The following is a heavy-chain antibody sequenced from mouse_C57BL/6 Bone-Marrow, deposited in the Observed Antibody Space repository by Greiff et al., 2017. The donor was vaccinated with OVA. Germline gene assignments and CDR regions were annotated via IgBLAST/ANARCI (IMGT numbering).Heavy chain of an antibody. D-gene: IGHD1-1*01. CDR2: IDPETGGT. V-gene: IGHV1-15*01. CDR3: TGGDYYGLYWYFDV. J-gene: IGHJ1*03. Sequence: VQLQQSGAELVRPGASVTLSCKASGYTFTDYEMHWVKQTPVHGLEWIGAIDPETGGTAYNQKFKGKAILTADKSSSTAYMELRSLTSEDSAVYYCTGGDYYGLYWYFDVWGTGTTVTVSS. CDR1: GYTFTDYE.